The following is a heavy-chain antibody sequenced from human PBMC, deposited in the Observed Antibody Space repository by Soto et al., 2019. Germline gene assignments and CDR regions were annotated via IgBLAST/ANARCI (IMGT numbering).Heavy chain of an antibody. D-gene: IGHD4-17*01. Sequence: EVQLLKSGGNLIQPGGSLRLSCAASGFTFRNYAMSWVRQAPGAGPEWVSGISGSGGRTYYADSVKGRFTISRDNSNNALFLQMNSLRAEDTALYYCAKDPNGDYVGAFDIWGRGTMVTVSS. CDR1: GFTFRNYA. J-gene: IGHJ3*02. V-gene: IGHV3-23*01. CDR2: ISGSGGRT. CDR3: AKDPNGDYVGAFDI.